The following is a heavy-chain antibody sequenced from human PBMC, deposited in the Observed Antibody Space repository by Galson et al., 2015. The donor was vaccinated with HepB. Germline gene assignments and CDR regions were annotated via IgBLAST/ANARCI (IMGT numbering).Heavy chain of an antibody. D-gene: IGHD3-10*01. Sequence: SLRLSCAASGFTFSSYGMHWVRQAPGKGLEWVAVISYDGSNKYYADSVKGRFTISRDNSKNTLYLQMNSLRAEDTAVYYCAKDSRESGSTLYGMDVWGQGTTVTVSS. CDR1: GFTFSSYG. CDR2: ISYDGSNK. CDR3: AKDSRESGSTLYGMDV. V-gene: IGHV3-30*18. J-gene: IGHJ6*02.